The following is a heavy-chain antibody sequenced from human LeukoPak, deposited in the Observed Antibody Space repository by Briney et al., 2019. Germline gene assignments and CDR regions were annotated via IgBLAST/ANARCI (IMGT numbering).Heavy chain of an antibody. V-gene: IGHV3-23*01. Sequence: GGSLRLSCAASGFTFSSHGINWVRQAPGKGLEWVSGISPSGDITYYTDSVQGRFTISRDNSKNTLYLQMNSLRAEDTAVYYCATDRGYLALSSPDYWGQGTLVTVSS. CDR2: ISPSGDIT. CDR1: GFTFSSHG. J-gene: IGHJ4*02. CDR3: ATDRGYLALSSPDY. D-gene: IGHD1-26*01.